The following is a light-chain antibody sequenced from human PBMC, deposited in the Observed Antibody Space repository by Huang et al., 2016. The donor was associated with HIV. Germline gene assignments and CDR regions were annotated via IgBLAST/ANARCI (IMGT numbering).Light chain of an antibody. V-gene: IGKV3-15*01. CDR3: QQYKNWPRT. CDR1: QTVDSD. CDR2: GAS. J-gene: IGKJ3*01. Sequence: EIVMTQSPATLSVSPGERAALSCRASQTVDSDLAWYQQKPGQAPRLLIYGASTRATGIPARFSGSGSGTEFTLIISSLQSEDFAVYYCQQYKNWPRTFGPGTTVDIK.